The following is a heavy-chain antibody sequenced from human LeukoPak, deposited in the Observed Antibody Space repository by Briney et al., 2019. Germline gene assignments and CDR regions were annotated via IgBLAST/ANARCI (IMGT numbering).Heavy chain of an antibody. Sequence: GASVKVSCKASGYTFTSYDINWVRQAPGQGLEWMGWMNPNSGDTGYPQKFQGRVTRTRDTSITTAYMELSSLRSEDTAVYYCARSGFGSGISFDLWGQGTLVTVSS. CDR1: GYTFTSYD. CDR2: MNPNSGDT. CDR3: ARSGFGSGISFDL. J-gene: IGHJ5*02. V-gene: IGHV1-8*01. D-gene: IGHD3-10*01.